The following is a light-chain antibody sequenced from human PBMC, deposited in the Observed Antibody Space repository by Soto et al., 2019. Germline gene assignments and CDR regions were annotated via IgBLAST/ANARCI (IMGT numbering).Light chain of an antibody. CDR1: QSISTY. J-gene: IGKJ5*01. CDR3: QQNFSIPIT. CDR2: AAS. V-gene: IGKV1-39*01. Sequence: DIQMTQSPYSLSASVGDRVAITCRASQSISTYLNWYHQKPGKAPDLLIYAASSLKSGVPSRFSGSGSGTHSTLTITGLQPADFATYYCQQNFSIPITFGQGTRLE.